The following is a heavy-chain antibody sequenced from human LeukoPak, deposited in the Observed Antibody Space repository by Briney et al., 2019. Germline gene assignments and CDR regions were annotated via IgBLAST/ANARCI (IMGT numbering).Heavy chain of an antibody. V-gene: IGHV4-59*01. CDR3: AIDGGKGWLWFDY. CDR1: GGSISSYY. D-gene: IGHD3-9*01. Sequence: SETLSLTCTVSGGSISSYYWSWIRQPPGKGLEYIGYIYFSGSTNYNPSLKSRVTISVDTSKNQFSLKLSSVTAADTAVYYCAIDGGKGWLWFDYWGQGTLVTVSS. CDR2: IYFSGST. J-gene: IGHJ4*02.